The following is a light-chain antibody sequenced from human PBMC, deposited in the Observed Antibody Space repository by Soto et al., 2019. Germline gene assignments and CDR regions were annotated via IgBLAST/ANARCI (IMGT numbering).Light chain of an antibody. V-gene: IGKV1-39*01. CDR2: AAS. Sequence: DIQMTQSPSSLSASVGDRVTITCRASQSISSYLNWYQQKPGKAPKLLIYAASSLQSWVPLRFSGSGSGTDFTLTISSLQPEDFATYYCQQSYSTTRTFGQGTKVEIK. J-gene: IGKJ1*01. CDR1: QSISSY. CDR3: QQSYSTTRT.